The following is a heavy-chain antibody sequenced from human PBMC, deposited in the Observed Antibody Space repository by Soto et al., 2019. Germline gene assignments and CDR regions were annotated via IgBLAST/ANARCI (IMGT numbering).Heavy chain of an antibody. Sequence: QLQLQESGSGLVKPSQTLSLTCAVSGGSISSGGYSWSWLRQPPGKGLEWVGYIFHSGSTYYNPSLNRAVTVSVDGCKNHFSLQLCSASAAATAVYYSAGEGGSGGPEWDLNVWGRGTLVTVSS. D-gene: IGHD1-26*01. CDR2: IFHSGST. CDR1: GGSISSGGYS. V-gene: IGHV4-30-2*01. J-gene: IGHJ2*01. CDR3: AGEGGSGGPEWDLNV.